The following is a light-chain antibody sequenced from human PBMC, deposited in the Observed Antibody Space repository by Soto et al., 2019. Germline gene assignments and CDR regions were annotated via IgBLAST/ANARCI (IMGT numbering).Light chain of an antibody. CDR2: AAS. CDR3: QQSYSTPRT. CDR1: QSISSY. V-gene: IGKV1-39*01. Sequence: IQMTQSQSSVSVSVGDRVTITCRASQSISSYLNWYQQKPGKAPKLLIYAASSLQSGVPSRFSGSGSGTDFTLTISSLQPEDFATYYCQQSYSTPRTFGQGTKVDVK. J-gene: IGKJ1*01.